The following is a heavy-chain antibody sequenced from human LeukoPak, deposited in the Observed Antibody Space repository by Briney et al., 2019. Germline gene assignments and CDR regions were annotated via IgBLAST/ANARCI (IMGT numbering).Heavy chain of an antibody. CDR1: GYTFTGYY. CDR2: INPNSGGT. Sequence: ASVTVSCKASGYTFTGYYMHWVRQAPGQGLEWMGWINPNSGGTNYEQKFQGRVTMTRDTSISTAYMELSRLRSDDTAVYYCASSRYFDWLLVPWGQGTLVTVSS. D-gene: IGHD3-9*01. CDR3: ASSRYFDWLLVP. J-gene: IGHJ5*02. V-gene: IGHV1-2*02.